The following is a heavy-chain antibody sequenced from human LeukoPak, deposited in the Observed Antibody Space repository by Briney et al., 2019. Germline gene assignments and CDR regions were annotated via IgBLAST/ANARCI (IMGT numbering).Heavy chain of an antibody. D-gene: IGHD6-19*01. Sequence: PSQTLSLTCTVSGGSTSSGDYFWSWIRQPPGKGLEWIGYIYYSGTTYYNPPLKSRVTTSVDTSKNQFSLNLKSVSAADTAVYYCARETVAGHFDYWGQGTLVTVSS. CDR1: GGSTSSGDYF. J-gene: IGHJ4*02. CDR2: IYYSGTT. CDR3: ARETVAGHFDY. V-gene: IGHV4-30-4*01.